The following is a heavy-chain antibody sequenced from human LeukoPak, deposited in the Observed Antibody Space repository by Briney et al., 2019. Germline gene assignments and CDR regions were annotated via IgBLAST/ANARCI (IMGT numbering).Heavy chain of an antibody. CDR1: GFTFSDYW. Sequence: PGGSLRLSCAASGFTFSDYWMHWVRQVPGRGLTGVSLVDNYGNPKFYADSVKGRFTISRDNAKNTLYLQMDSLRAEDTAVYYCATDLSGSIDYWGRGTLVTVSS. CDR3: ATDLSGSIDY. CDR2: VDNYGNPK. J-gene: IGHJ4*02. V-gene: IGHV3-74*01. D-gene: IGHD3-10*01.